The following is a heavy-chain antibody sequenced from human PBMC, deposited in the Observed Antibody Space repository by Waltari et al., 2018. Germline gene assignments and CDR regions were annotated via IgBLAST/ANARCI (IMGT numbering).Heavy chain of an antibody. CDR1: GFTFSSYA. V-gene: IGHV3-23*01. Sequence: EVQLLESGGGLVQPGGSLRLSCAASGFTFSSYAMSWVRPAPGEGLEWVSAIRGSGGSTYYADSVKGRFTISRDNSKNTLYLQMNSLRAEDTAVYYCAKDGAGQWLVAEANHFDYWGQGTLVTVSS. J-gene: IGHJ4*02. CDR3: AKDGAGQWLVAEANHFDY. CDR2: IRGSGGST. D-gene: IGHD6-19*01.